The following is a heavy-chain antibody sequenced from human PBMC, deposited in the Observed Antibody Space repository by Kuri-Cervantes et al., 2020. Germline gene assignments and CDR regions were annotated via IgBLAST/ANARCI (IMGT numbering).Heavy chain of an antibody. D-gene: IGHD5-18*01. CDR1: GGSISSYF. CDR3: ARDRLAMVV. Sequence: SETLSLTCTVSGGSISSYFWSWIRQPPGKGLVWTGYIYYSGSTNYNPSLKSRVTMSVDSSKNQFSLKLTSVTAADTAVYYCARDRLAMVVWGQGALVTVSS. J-gene: IGHJ4*02. CDR2: IYYSGST. V-gene: IGHV4-59*13.